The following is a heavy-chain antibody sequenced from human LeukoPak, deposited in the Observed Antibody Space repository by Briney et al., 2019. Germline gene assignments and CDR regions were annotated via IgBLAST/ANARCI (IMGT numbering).Heavy chain of an antibody. CDR3: AKDSEARSISWYSHFDL. CDR1: GFTLEDYG. D-gene: IGHD6-13*01. Sequence: PGRSLRLSCEASGFTLEDYGIHWVRQVPGKGLEWVSGVTWSSRSKKYADSVRGRFSISRDDANNSLFLQMNNLRPEGTALYYCAKDSEARSISWYSHFDLWGRGTLVTVSS. V-gene: IGHV3-9*01. J-gene: IGHJ2*01. CDR2: VTWSSRSK.